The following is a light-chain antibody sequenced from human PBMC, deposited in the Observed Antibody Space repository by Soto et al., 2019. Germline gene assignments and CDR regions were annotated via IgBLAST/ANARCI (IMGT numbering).Light chain of an antibody. Sequence: QSVLTQPPSASGTPGQRVTISCSGSSSNIGSNAVNWYRQLPGTAPTLLIYSNNQRPSGVPDRFSGSKSGTSASLAISGLQSEDEADYYCEAWDDSLKGSVVFGGGTKVTVL. CDR3: EAWDDSLKGSVV. J-gene: IGLJ2*01. V-gene: IGLV1-44*01. CDR1: SSNIGSNA. CDR2: SNN.